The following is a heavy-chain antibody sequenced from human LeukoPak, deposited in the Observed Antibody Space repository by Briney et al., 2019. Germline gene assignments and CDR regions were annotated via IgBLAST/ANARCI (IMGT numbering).Heavy chain of an antibody. J-gene: IGHJ4*02. D-gene: IGHD5-12*01. CDR1: GFTFSTYA. CDR3: ARTAYSDYSLGF. CDR2: ISYDGSNK. Sequence: PRGSPRLSCAASGFTFSTYAMHWVRQAPGKGLEWVAVISYDGSNKYYADSVKGRFTISRDNAKNTLYLQMNSLRAEDTAVYYCARTAYSDYSLGFWGQGTGVPVSS. V-gene: IGHV3-30*03.